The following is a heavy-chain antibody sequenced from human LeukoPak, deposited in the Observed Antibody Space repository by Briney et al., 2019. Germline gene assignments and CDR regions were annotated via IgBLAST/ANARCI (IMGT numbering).Heavy chain of an antibody. D-gene: IGHD3-16*01. CDR1: GFTFSNYA. CDR3: AKENYDYALDY. Sequence: GGSLRLSCAASGFTFSNYAMTWVRQAPGKGLEWASAISGSGGSTHYADSVKGRFTISRENSKNTLYLQMNSLRAEDTAVYYCAKENYDYALDYWGQGTLVTVSS. CDR2: ISGSGGST. V-gene: IGHV3-23*01. J-gene: IGHJ4*02.